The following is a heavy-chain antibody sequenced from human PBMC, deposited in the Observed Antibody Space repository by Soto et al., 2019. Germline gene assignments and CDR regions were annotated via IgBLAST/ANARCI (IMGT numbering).Heavy chain of an antibody. J-gene: IGHJ5*02. CDR3: ARGIAAAGVLAFDP. Sequence: QVQLVQSGAEVKKPGASVKVSYKASGYTFIGYYMHWVRQAPGQGLEWMGWINPNSGATNYAQKFQGWVTMTRDTSISTAYMELRGLKSDDTAEYFCARGIAAAGVLAFDPWGQGTLVTVPS. CDR1: GYTFIGYY. D-gene: IGHD6-13*01. CDR2: INPNSGAT. V-gene: IGHV1-2*04.